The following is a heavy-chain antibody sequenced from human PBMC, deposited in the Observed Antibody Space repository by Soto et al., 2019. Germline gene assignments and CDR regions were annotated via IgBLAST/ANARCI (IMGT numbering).Heavy chain of an antibody. J-gene: IGHJ6*03. D-gene: IGHD3-3*01. CDR3: ASEGFLEWFPNYYYYMDV. Sequence: GSLRLSCAASGFTFSSYWMHWVRQAPGKGLVWVSRINSDGSSTSYADSVKGRFTISRDNAKNTLYLQMNSLRAEDTAVYYCASEGFLEWFPNYYYYMDVWGKGTTVTVSS. V-gene: IGHV3-74*01. CDR1: GFTFSSYW. CDR2: INSDGSST.